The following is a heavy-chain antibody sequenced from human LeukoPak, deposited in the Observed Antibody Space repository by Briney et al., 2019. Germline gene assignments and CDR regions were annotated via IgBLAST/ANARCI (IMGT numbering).Heavy chain of an antibody. V-gene: IGHV3-7*03. CDR3: ARAVTSTEGH. CDR2: LNQDGSEK. J-gene: IGHJ4*02. CDR1: GFTFSTYW. Sequence: TGGSLRLSCAASGFTFSTYWMTWVRQAPGKWLEWVASLNQDGSEKYYVDSVKGRFTISRDNAQKSLYLEMKSLSAKDTAVYYCARAVTSTEGHWGQGTLVTVSS.